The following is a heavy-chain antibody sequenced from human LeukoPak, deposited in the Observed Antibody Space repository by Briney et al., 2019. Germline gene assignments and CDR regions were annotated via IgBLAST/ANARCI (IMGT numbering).Heavy chain of an antibody. CDR1: GFTFSSYA. V-gene: IGHV3-23*01. Sequence: GGSLRLSCAASGFTFSSYAMSWVRQAPGKGLEWVSTISDSGGSTYYSDSVKGRFTISRDNSKNTLSLQMNSLRAEDTAVYYCAKGNWYKLEVFDDWGQGTLVTVSS. CDR2: ISDSGGST. J-gene: IGHJ4*02. CDR3: AKGNWYKLEVFDD. D-gene: IGHD1/OR15-1a*01.